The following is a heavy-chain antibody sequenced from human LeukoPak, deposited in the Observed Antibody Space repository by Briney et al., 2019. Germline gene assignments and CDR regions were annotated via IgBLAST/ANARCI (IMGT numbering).Heavy chain of an antibody. CDR3: ASCRVTNYYYGMDV. Sequence: SETLSLTCTVSGGSISSYYWSWIRQPPGKGLEWIGYIYYSGSTNYNPSLKSRVTISVDTSKNQFSLKLSSVTAADTAVYYCASCRVTNYYYGMDVWGQGTTVTVSS. J-gene: IGHJ6*02. V-gene: IGHV4-59*01. D-gene: IGHD4-11*01. CDR2: IYYSGST. CDR1: GGSISSYY.